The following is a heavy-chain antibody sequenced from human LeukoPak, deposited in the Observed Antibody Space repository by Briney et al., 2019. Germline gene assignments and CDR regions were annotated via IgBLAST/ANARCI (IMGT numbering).Heavy chain of an antibody. Sequence: SETLSLTCAVYGGSFSGYYWSWIRQPPGKGLEWIGEINHSGSTNYNPSLKSRVTISVDTSKNQFSLKLSSVTAADTAVYYCARGVGPKYYYYYMDVWGKGTTVTISS. CDR1: GGSFSGYY. CDR3: ARGVGPKYYYYYMDV. CDR2: INHSGST. D-gene: IGHD2-15*01. V-gene: IGHV4-34*01. J-gene: IGHJ6*03.